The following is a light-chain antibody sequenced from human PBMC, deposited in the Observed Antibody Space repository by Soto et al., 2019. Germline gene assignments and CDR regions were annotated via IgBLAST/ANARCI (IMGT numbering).Light chain of an antibody. J-gene: IGLJ2*01. Sequence: QSALTQPPSASGSPGQSVTISCTGTSSAIGGYNYVSWYQQHPGKAPKLMIYEVTKRPSGVPDRFSGSKSGNTASLTVSGLQAEDEADDYCSSHAGSNNLGVFGGGTKLTVL. CDR2: EVT. CDR3: SSHAGSNNLGV. V-gene: IGLV2-8*01. CDR1: SSAIGGYNY.